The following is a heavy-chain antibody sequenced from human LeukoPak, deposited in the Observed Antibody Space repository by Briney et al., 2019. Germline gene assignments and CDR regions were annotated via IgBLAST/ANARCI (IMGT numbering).Heavy chain of an antibody. Sequence: GGSLRLSCAASGFTVSSNYMSWVRQAPGKGLEWVSVIYSGGSTYYADSVKGRFTISRDNSKNTLYLQMNSLRAEDTAVYYCARPDPTVTPPLGYYGMDVWGQGTTVTVSS. CDR1: GFTVSSNY. CDR3: ARPDPTVTPPLGYYGMDV. D-gene: IGHD4-17*01. J-gene: IGHJ6*02. CDR2: IYSGGST. V-gene: IGHV3-53*01.